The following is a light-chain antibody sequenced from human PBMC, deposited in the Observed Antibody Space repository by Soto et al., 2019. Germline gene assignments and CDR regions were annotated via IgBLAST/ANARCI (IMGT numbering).Light chain of an antibody. CDR2: GAS. V-gene: IGKV3-20*01. Sequence: IVMTQSPGTLSLSPVERAAPAGMASQSVGSSSFFAWYQLKPGQAPRLLIYGASRRATGIPERFSGRGSGTDCTLTINRLEPEDFAVYFCQQYGSSPLTFGGGTKVDI. CDR3: QQYGSSPLT. J-gene: IGKJ4*01. CDR1: QSVGSSSF.